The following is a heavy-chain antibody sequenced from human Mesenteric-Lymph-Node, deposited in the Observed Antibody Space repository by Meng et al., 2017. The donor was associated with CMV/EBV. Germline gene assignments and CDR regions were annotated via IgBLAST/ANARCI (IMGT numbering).Heavy chain of an antibody. CDR2: IYWDDDK. CDR3: AHELGYCSSTSCYSWFDP. J-gene: IGHJ5*02. D-gene: IGHD2-2*01. V-gene: IGHV2-5*02. CDR1: LSTSGVG. Sequence: LSTSGVGVGWIRQPPGKALEWLALIYWDDDKRHSPSLKSRLTITKDTSKNQVVLTMTNMDPVDTATYYCAHELGYCSSTSCYSWFDPWGQGTLVTVSS.